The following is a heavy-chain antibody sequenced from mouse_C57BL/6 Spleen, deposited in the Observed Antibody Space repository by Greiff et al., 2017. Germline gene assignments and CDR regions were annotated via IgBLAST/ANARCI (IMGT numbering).Heavy chain of an antibody. CDR3: ASVYDYERRYYFDY. J-gene: IGHJ2*01. V-gene: IGHV1-39*01. CDR1: GYSFTDYN. CDR2: INPNYGTT. Sequence: EVQLQESGPELVKPGASVKISCKASGYSFTDYNMNWVKQSNGKSLEWIGVINPNYGTTSCNQKFKGKATLTVDQSSSTAYMQLNSLTSEDSAVYYCASVYDYERRYYFDYWGQGTTLTVSS. D-gene: IGHD2-4*01.